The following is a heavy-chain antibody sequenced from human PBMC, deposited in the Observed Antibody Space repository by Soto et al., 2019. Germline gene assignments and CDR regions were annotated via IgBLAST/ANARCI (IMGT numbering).Heavy chain of an antibody. CDR2: ISGSGGST. J-gene: IGHJ4*02. CDR3: ANGREGYTKIHY. Sequence: GGSLRLSCAASGFTFSSYAMSWVRQAPGKGLEWVSAISGSGGSTYYADSVKVRFTISRDNSKNTLYLQMNSLRAEDTAVYYCANGREGYTKIHYWGQGTLVTVSS. CDR1: GFTFSSYA. D-gene: IGHD4-4*01. V-gene: IGHV3-23*01.